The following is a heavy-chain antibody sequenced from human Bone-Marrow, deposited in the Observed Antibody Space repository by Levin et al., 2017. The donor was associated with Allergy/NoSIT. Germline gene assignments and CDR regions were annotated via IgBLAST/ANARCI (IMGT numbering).Heavy chain of an antibody. CDR1: GFIFNDYY. D-gene: IGHD6-13*01. Sequence: GGSLRLSCAASGFIFNDYYIHWIRQVPGKGLEWLSFISSSGDTIYYADSVKGRFIISRDNTKNSLYLQLNSLRADDTAVYYCARHSSSWDFDYWGQGTLVTVSS. J-gene: IGHJ4*02. CDR3: ARHSSSWDFDY. CDR2: ISSSGDTI. V-gene: IGHV3-11*01.